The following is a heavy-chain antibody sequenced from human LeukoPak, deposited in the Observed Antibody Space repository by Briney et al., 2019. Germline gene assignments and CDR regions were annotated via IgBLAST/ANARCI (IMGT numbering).Heavy chain of an antibody. Sequence: SETLSLTCTVSGGSISSSSYYWGWIRQPPGKGLEWIGEINHSGSTNYNPSLKSRVTISVDTSKNQFSLKLSSVTAADTAVYYCAGEQIAVAGTDYWGQGTLVTVSS. CDR2: INHSGST. CDR3: AGEQIAVAGTDY. V-gene: IGHV4-39*07. J-gene: IGHJ4*02. D-gene: IGHD6-19*01. CDR1: GGSISSSSYY.